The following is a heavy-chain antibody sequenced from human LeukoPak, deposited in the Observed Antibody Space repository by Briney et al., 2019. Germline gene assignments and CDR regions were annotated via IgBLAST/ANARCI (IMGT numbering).Heavy chain of an antibody. J-gene: IGHJ4*02. V-gene: IGHV1-2*02. Sequence: GASVKVSCKASGHTFTCYYMHWVRQAPGPGVEWMGWRSNNSGGTTYEKKFQGRVTMTRDPAISTAYLELSRRRSDDPAVYYCARSSGWYALDYWGQGTLVTASS. D-gene: IGHD6-19*01. CDR2: RSNNSGGT. CDR1: GHTFTCYY. CDR3: ARSSGWYALDY.